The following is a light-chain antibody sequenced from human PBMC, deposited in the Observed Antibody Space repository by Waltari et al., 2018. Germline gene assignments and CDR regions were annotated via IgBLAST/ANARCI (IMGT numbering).Light chain of an antibody. V-gene: IGLV1-51*01. CDR2: DNR. CDR1: SSHIGPGF. Sequence: QSVLTHPPSVSAAPGPRVTISCSGSSSHIGPGFVSWYQQFPGTPPKLLIFDNRKRPSGVPDRFSGSKSGTSATLGITGLQTGDEDDYYCGTWDSSLSSYVFGSGTRVTVL. J-gene: IGLJ6*01. CDR3: GTWDSSLSSYV.